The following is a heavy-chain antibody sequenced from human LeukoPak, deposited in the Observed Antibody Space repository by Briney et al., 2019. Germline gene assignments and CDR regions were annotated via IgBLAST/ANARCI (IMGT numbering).Heavy chain of an antibody. CDR3: ARGRSLRGSYYYYYYYMDV. Sequence: SETLSLTCTVSGGSISSYYWSWIRQPAGKGLEWIGRIYTSGSTNYNPSLKSRVTMSVDTSKNQFSLKLSSVTAADTGVYYCARGRSLRGSYYYYYYYMDVWGKGTTVTVSS. J-gene: IGHJ6*03. V-gene: IGHV4-4*07. CDR1: GGSISSYY. CDR2: IYTSGST. D-gene: IGHD1-26*01.